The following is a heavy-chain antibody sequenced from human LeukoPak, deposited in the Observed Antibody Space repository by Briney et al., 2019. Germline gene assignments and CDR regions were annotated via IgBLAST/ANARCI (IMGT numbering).Heavy chain of an antibody. D-gene: IGHD6-13*01. Sequence: SETLSLTCIVSGYSISSGYYWGWIRQPPGEGLEWIGNTHHSGSTYYNPSLKSRVTISVDTSKNQLSLKLSSVTAADTAVYYCARVAAGIGFFQHWGQGTLVTVSS. J-gene: IGHJ1*01. CDR2: THHSGST. CDR1: GYSISSGYY. V-gene: IGHV4-38-2*02. CDR3: ARVAAGIGFFQH.